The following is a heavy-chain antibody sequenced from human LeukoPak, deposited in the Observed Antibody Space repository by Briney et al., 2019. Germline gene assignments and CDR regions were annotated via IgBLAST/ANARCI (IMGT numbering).Heavy chain of an antibody. CDR3: AKVEDDFGEQH. J-gene: IGHJ1*01. V-gene: IGHV3-30*04. CDR2: ISYDGSNK. Sequence: LRLSCAASGFTFSSYAMHWVRQAPGKGLEWVAVISYDGSNKYYADSVKGRFTISRDNSKNTLYLQMNSLRAEDTAVYYCAKVEDDFGEQHWGQGTLVTVSS. D-gene: IGHD1-1*01. CDR1: GFTFSSYA.